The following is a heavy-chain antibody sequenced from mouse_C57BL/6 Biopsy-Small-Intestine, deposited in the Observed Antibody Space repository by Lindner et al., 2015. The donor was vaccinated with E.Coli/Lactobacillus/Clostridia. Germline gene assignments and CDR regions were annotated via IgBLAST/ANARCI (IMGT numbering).Heavy chain of an antibody. Sequence: VQLQESGAELVKPGASVKISCKASGYAFGSYWMNWVKQRPGKGLEWIGQIYPGDGDTNYNGKFKGKATLTADKSSSTAYMQLSSLTYEDSAVYYCVTGGQDYFDHWGQGTTLTVSS. CDR1: GYAFGSYW. CDR3: VTGGQDYFDH. D-gene: IGHD3-2*02. CDR2: IYPGDGDT. J-gene: IGHJ2*01. V-gene: IGHV1-80*01.